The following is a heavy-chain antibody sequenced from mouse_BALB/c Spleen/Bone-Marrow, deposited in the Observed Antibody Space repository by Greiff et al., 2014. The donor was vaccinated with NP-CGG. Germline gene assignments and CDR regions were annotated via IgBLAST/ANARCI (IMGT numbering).Heavy chain of an antibody. CDR2: IDPANGNT. V-gene: IGHV14-3*02. CDR1: GFNIKDTY. Sequence: VQLKDSGAELVKPGASVKLSCTASGFNIKDTYMHWVKQRPEKGLEWIGRIDPANGNTKYDPKFQGKATITADTSSNTAYLQLSSLTSEDTAVYYCAIYYYGSSGFAYWGQGTLVTVSA. CDR3: AIYYYGSSGFAY. D-gene: IGHD1-1*01. J-gene: IGHJ3*01.